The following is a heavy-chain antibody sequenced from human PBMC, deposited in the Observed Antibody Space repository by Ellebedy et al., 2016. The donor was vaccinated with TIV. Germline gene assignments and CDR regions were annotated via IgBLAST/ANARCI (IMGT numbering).Heavy chain of an antibody. V-gene: IGHV3-23*01. J-gene: IGHJ4*02. CDR2: ISGNGVNS. D-gene: IGHD3-16*01. CDR1: GFTFSTYA. Sequence: GGSLRLSCAASGFTFSTYAMSWVRQAPGRGLEWVSDISGNGVNSNYADSVKGRFTISRDNSKHTLYLQMNSLRAEDTAIYYCTENGGGGSGTPDYWGQGTLVTVSS. CDR3: TENGGGGSGTPDY.